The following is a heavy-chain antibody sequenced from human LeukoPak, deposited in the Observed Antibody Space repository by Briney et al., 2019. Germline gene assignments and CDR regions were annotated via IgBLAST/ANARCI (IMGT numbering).Heavy chain of an antibody. Sequence: ASVKVSCKASGGTFSSYAISWVRQAPGQGLEWMGRINPILGIANYAQKFQGRVTITADKSTSTAYMELSSLRSEDTAVYYCARVPGYSGYDYDYWGQGTLVTVSS. CDR1: GGTFSSYA. CDR3: ARVPGYSGYDYDY. CDR2: INPILGIA. V-gene: IGHV1-69*04. J-gene: IGHJ4*02. D-gene: IGHD5-12*01.